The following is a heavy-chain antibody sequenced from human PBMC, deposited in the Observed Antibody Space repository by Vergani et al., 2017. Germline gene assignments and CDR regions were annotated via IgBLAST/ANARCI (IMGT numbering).Heavy chain of an antibody. J-gene: IGHJ6*02. CDR3: AREWLDPPYYYGRDV. CDR1: GYTFTSYY. CDR2: INPNSGGT. Sequence: QVQLVQSGAEVKKPGASVQVSCKASGYTFTSYYMHWVRQAPGQGREWMGWINPNSGGTNYAQKFQGRVTMTRETSISTAYMELSRLRADDPAVYDCAREWLDPPYYYGRDVWGQGTTVTVSS. D-gene: IGHD5-12*01. V-gene: IGHV1-2*02.